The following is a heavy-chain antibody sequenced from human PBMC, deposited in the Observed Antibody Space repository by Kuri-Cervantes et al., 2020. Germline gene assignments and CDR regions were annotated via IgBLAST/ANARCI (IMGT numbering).Heavy chain of an antibody. V-gene: IGHV3-23*01. J-gene: IGHJ6*02. CDR2: ISGSGGST. Sequence: ETLSLTCAASGFTFSSYAMSWVRQAPGKGLEWVSAISGSGGSTYYADSVKGRFTISRDNSKNTLYLQMNSLRAEDTAVYYCARGDLVVPAAIGADYYYGMDVWGQGTTVTVSS. D-gene: IGHD2-2*02. CDR3: ARGDLVVPAAIGADYYYGMDV. CDR1: GFTFSSYA.